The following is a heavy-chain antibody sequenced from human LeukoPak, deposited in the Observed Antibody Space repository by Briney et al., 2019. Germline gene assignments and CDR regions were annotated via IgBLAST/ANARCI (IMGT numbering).Heavy chain of an antibody. Sequence: GGSLRLSCAASGFTFSSYWMHWVRQAPGKGLVWVSRINSDGSSTSYADSVKGRFTISRDNSKNTLYLQMNSLRAEDTAVYYCAREVVVVGATGGGFDYWGQGTLVTVSS. CDR2: INSDGSST. CDR3: AREVVVVGATGGGFDY. J-gene: IGHJ4*02. V-gene: IGHV3-74*01. CDR1: GFTFSSYW. D-gene: IGHD1-26*01.